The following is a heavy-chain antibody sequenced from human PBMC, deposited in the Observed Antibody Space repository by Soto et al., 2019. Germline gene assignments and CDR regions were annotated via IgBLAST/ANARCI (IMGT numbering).Heavy chain of an antibody. Sequence: SETMSLTFTVSGGSISSYYCGWIRQPPGKGLEWSGYIYYSGSTNYNPSPKSRVTISVDTSKNQSSLKLSSVTAADTAVYYCARHLFPPNYGDSYFDYWGQGTLVTSPQ. J-gene: IGHJ4*02. D-gene: IGHD4-17*01. CDR2: IYYSGST. V-gene: IGHV4-59*08. CDR3: ARHLFPPNYGDSYFDY. CDR1: GGSISSYY.